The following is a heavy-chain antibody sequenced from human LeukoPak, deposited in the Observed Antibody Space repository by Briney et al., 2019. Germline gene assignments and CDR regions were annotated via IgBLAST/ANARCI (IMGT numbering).Heavy chain of an antibody. V-gene: IGHV1-2*02. Sequence: ASVKVSCKASGYTFTGYYMHWVRRAPGQGLEWMGWINPNSGGTNYAQKFQGRVTMTRDTSISTAYMELSRLRSDDTAVYYCAREVEMATIEGEQDYWGQGTLVTVSS. CDR1: GYTFTGYY. D-gene: IGHD5-24*01. CDR3: AREVEMATIEGEQDY. J-gene: IGHJ4*02. CDR2: INPNSGGT.